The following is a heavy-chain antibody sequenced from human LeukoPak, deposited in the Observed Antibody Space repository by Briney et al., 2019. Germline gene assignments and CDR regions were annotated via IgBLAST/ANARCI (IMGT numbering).Heavy chain of an antibody. D-gene: IGHD6-19*01. Sequence: GGSLRLSCAASGFTFSNSAVSWVRQAPGKGLEGVATLSGSGITTYYADSVKGRFTISRDNSKNTLYLRINSLRAEDTAVHYCAKGIYSSGWSYFHYWGHGTLVTVPS. V-gene: IGHV3-23*01. J-gene: IGHJ4*01. CDR1: GFTFSNSA. CDR3: AKGIYSSGWSYFHY. CDR2: LSGSGITT.